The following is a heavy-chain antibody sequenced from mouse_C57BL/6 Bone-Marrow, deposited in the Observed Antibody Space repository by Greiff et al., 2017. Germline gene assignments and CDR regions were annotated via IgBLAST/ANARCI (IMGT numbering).Heavy chain of an antibody. CDR3: ARGVYYYDGSGYWAWFAY. J-gene: IGHJ3*01. CDR2: IYPRSGNT. V-gene: IGHV1-81*01. D-gene: IGHD1-1*01. CDR1: GYTFTSYG. Sequence: QVQLQQSGAELARPGASVKLSCKASGYTFTSYGISWVKQRTGQGLEWIGEIYPRSGNTYYNEKFTGKATLTADKSSSTAYMELRSLPSEDSAVYFCARGVYYYDGSGYWAWFAYWGQGTLVTVSA.